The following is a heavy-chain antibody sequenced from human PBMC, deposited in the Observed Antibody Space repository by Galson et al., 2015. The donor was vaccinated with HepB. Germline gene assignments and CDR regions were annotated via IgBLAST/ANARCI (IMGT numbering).Heavy chain of an antibody. V-gene: IGHV3-33*01. CDR2: IWYDGSKE. CDR1: GFSFSSYG. Sequence: SLRLSCAASGFSFSSYGMHWVRQAPGKGLEWVAGIWYDGSKEYYADSVKGRFTISRDNSNNTLYLQMNSLRAEDTAVYFCAGAYSSGWYDCWGQGTLVTVSS. J-gene: IGHJ5*01. D-gene: IGHD3-22*01. CDR3: AGAYSSGWYDC.